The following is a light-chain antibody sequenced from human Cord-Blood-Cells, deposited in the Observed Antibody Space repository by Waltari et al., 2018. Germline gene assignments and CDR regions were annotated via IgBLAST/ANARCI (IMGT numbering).Light chain of an antibody. V-gene: IGLV3-1*01. CDR1: KLGDKY. J-gene: IGLJ2*01. Sequence: SYELTQPPSVSVSPGQTASITCSGDKLGDKYACWYQQKPGQPPVLVIYQDTKQPPGIPVRFSCTNSASTADRTISRAQAMDEAVYFCQAWDRTVVVFGGGTKLTVL. CDR3: QAWDRTVVV. CDR2: QDT.